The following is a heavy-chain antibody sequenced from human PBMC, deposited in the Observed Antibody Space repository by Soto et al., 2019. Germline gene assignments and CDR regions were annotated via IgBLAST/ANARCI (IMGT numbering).Heavy chain of an antibody. CDR3: ASTVPSSSWYEICFDP. CDR1: GYTFTGYY. CDR2: INPNSGGT. Sequence: ASVKVSCKASGYTFTGYYMHWVRQAPGQGLEWMGWINPNSGGTNYAQKFQGWVTMTRDTSISTAYMELSSLRSEDTAFFYWASTVPSSSWYEICFDPWGQGTLVTVSS. V-gene: IGHV1-2*04. D-gene: IGHD6-13*01. J-gene: IGHJ5*02.